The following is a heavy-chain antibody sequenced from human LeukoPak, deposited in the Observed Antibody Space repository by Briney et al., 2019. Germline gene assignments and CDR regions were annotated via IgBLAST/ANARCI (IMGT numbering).Heavy chain of an antibody. Sequence: SETLSLTCTVSGGSISSGSYYWSWIRQPAGKGLEWIGRIYTSGSTNYNPSLKSRVTISVDTSKNQFSLKLSSVTAADTAVYYCTRAGYRYTVLFDYWGHGTLVTVSS. CDR3: TRAGYRYTVLFDY. CDR2: IYTSGST. D-gene: IGHD3-16*02. J-gene: IGHJ4*01. V-gene: IGHV4-61*02. CDR1: GGSISSGSYY.